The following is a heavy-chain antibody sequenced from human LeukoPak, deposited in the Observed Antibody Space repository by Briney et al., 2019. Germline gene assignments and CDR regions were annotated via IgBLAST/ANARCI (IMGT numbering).Heavy chain of an antibody. D-gene: IGHD6-13*01. CDR2: IYHSGST. J-gene: IGHJ4*02. V-gene: IGHV4-38-2*02. CDR3: ARDPSSSWSGFDY. Sequence: SETLSLTCTVSGYSISSGYYWGWIRQPPGKGLEWIGSIYHSGSTYYNPSLKSRVTISVDTSKNQFSLKLSSVTAADTAVYYCARDPSSSWSGFDYWGQGTLVTVSS. CDR1: GYSISSGYY.